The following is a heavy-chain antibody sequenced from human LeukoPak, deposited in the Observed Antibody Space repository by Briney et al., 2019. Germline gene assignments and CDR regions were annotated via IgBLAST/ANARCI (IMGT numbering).Heavy chain of an antibody. CDR3: AREAGGRYYYDSSGYYWWFDP. CDR1: GGSISSGSYY. Sequence: SQTLSLTCTVSGGSISSGSYYWSWIRQPAGKGLEWIGRIYTSGSTNYNPSLKSRVTISVDTSKSQFSLKLSSVTAADTAVYYCAREAGGRYYYDSSGYYWWFDPWGQGTLVTVSS. CDR2: IYTSGST. V-gene: IGHV4-61*02. D-gene: IGHD3-22*01. J-gene: IGHJ5*02.